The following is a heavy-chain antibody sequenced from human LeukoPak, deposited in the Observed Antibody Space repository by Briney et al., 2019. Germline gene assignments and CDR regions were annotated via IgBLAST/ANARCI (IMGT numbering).Heavy chain of an antibody. CDR2: ISSSGSTI. CDR3: VRDYYGDYHH. J-gene: IGHJ1*01. V-gene: IGHV3-48*03. Sequence: GGSLRLSCAASGFTFSSYEMNWVRQAPGKGLEWVSYISSSGSTIYYADSVKGRFTISRDNAKNSLYLQMNNLRAEDTAVYYCVRDYYGDYHHWGQGILVTVSS. CDR1: GFTFSSYE. D-gene: IGHD3-22*01.